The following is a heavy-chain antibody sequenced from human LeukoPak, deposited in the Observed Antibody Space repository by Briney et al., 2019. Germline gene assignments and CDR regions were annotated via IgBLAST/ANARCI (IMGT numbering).Heavy chain of an antibody. V-gene: IGHV3-7*01. CDR2: IKQDGSEK. D-gene: IGHD1-14*01. CDR3: ARWNTGRYNIDYNYHYMDV. J-gene: IGHJ6*03. CDR1: GFTFSDFW. Sequence: GGSLRLSCVASGFTFSDFWMNWVRQAPGRGLEWVANIKQDGSEKYYVDSVKGRFTISRDNAKNSLYLEMNSLRAEDTAVYYCARWNTGRYNIDYNYHYMDVWGKGTTVTVSS.